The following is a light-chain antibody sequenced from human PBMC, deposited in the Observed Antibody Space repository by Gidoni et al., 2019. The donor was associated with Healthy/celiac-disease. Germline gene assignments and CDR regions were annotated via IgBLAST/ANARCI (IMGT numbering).Light chain of an antibody. CDR1: QGIRND. V-gene: IGKV1-6*01. CDR2: AAS. J-gene: IGKJ3*01. CDR3: LQDYNYPFT. Sequence: AIQMTQSPSSLSASVGDKVTITCRASQGIRNDLGWYQQKPGKAPNLLIDAASSLQSGVPSRFSGSGSGTAFTLTISSLQPEDFATYYCLQDYNYPFTFGPGTKVDIE.